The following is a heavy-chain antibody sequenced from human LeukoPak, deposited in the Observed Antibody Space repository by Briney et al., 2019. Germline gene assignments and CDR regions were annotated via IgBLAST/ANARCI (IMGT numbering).Heavy chain of an antibody. CDR3: ARSYNDFDY. Sequence: PGGSLRLSCAASGFSFSTYEVTWVRQAPGKGLERVSSISSGGATIYYADSVKGRFTISRDNANNSLYLQMNSLRAEDTAVYYCARSYNDFDYWGQGTLVTVSS. CDR1: GFSFSTYE. V-gene: IGHV3-48*03. D-gene: IGHD1-14*01. J-gene: IGHJ4*02. CDR2: ISSGGATI.